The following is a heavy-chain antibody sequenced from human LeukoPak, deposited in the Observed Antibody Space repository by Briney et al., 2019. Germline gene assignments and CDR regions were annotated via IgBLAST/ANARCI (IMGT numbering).Heavy chain of an antibody. V-gene: IGHV3-21*01. Sequence: GGSLRLSCAASGFTFSTYTMNWVRQAPGKGLEWVSCIGSSGYYIYYADSVKGRFTISRDNANNSLYLHMNSLRAEDTAVYYCARVRIMDMSDYWGQGTLVTVSS. CDR3: ARVRIMDMSDY. CDR2: IGSSGYYI. D-gene: IGHD2-2*03. CDR1: GFTFSTYT. J-gene: IGHJ4*02.